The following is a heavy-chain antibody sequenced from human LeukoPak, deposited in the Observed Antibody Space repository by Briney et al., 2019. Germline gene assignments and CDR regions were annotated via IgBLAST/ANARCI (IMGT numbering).Heavy chain of an antibody. D-gene: IGHD4-11*01. CDR2: IYYSGST. V-gene: IGHV4-39*01. CDR3: GRHETDTVTFDY. CDR1: GGSISSSSYY. Sequence: TSETLSLTCTVSGGSISSSSYYWGWIRQPPGKGLEGIGSIYYSGSTYYNPSVKSRVTISVDTSKTQFSLKLRSVTAADTAVYYRGRHETDTVTFDYWGQGTLVTVSS. J-gene: IGHJ4*02.